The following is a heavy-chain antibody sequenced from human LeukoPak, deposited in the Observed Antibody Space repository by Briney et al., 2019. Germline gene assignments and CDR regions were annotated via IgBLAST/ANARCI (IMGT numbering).Heavy chain of an antibody. CDR3: ARGSPYYYDSRNAFDI. Sequence: SETLSLTCTVSGGSISSYYWSWLRQPPGKGLEWVGYIYYSGSTNYNPSLKSRVTISVDTSKNQFSLKLSSVTAADTAVYYCARGSPYYYDSRNAFDIWGQGTMVTVSS. D-gene: IGHD3-22*01. J-gene: IGHJ3*02. CDR1: GGSISSYY. V-gene: IGHV4-59*01. CDR2: IYYSGST.